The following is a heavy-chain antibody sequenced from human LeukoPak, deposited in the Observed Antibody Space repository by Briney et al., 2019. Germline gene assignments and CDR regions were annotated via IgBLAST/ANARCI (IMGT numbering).Heavy chain of an antibody. V-gene: IGHV1-18*01. Sequence: ASVKVSCKASGYXXXXCGXSWVRQXPXXXXXXXXXXXXYSGYTDYAQKFQGRVSMTTDTSTTTGYMELRSLRSDDTAVYYCVRDKNYYDNSDPKYHFDYWGQGTLVTVSS. J-gene: IGHJ4*02. D-gene: IGHD3-22*01. CDR3: VRDKNYYDNSDPKYHFDY. CDR1: GYXXXXCG. CDR2: XXXYSGYT.